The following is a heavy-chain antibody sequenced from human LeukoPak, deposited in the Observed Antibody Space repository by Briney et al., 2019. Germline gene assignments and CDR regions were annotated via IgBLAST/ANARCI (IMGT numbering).Heavy chain of an antibody. Sequence: SETLSLTCTVSGGSISSYFWSWVRQPPGKGLEWIGYIYYSGGTKYNPSLKSRVTISLDTSKNQFSLKLTSVTAADTAVYYCARHGGVVRGQGSDAFDIWGQGTMVTVSS. J-gene: IGHJ3*02. CDR1: GGSISSYF. D-gene: IGHD3-10*01. CDR3: ARHGGVVRGQGSDAFDI. CDR2: IYYSGGT. V-gene: IGHV4-59*08.